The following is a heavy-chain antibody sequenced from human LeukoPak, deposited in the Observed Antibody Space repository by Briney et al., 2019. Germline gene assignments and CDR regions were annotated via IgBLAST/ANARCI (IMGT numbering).Heavy chain of an antibody. V-gene: IGHV4-34*01. J-gene: IGHJ6*03. CDR3: AKFSGYMDV. Sequence: PSETLSLTCAVYGGSFSGYYWSWIRQPPGKGLEWIGEINHSGSTNYNPSLKSRGTISVDTSKKQFSLKLSSVTAADTAVYYCAKFSGYMDVWGKGTTVTVSS. D-gene: IGHD6-25*01. CDR1: GGSFSGYY. CDR2: INHSGST.